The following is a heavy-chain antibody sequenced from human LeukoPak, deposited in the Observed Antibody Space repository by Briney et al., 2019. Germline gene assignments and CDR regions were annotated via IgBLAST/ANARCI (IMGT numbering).Heavy chain of an antibody. CDR1: GFTFSSYS. Sequence: GGSLRLSCAASGFTFSSYSMNWVRQAPGKGLEWVSSISSSSSYIYYADSVKGRFTISRDNAKNSLYLQMNSLRAEDTAVYYCAREVLTWSDAFDIWGQGTMVTVSS. CDR3: AREVLTWSDAFDI. CDR2: ISSSSSYI. V-gene: IGHV3-21*01. J-gene: IGHJ3*02. D-gene: IGHD2-15*01.